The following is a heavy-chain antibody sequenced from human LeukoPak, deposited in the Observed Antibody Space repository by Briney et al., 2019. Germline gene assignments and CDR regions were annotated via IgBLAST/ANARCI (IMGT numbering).Heavy chain of an antibody. CDR2: IYYSGST. Sequence: SETLSLTCAVYGGSFSGYYWSWIRQPPGKGLEWIGYIYYSGSTNYNPSLKSRVTISVDTSKNPFSLKLSSVTAADTAVYYCAREAGGQQLVYAFDIWGQGTMVTVSS. CDR1: GGSFSGYY. J-gene: IGHJ3*02. V-gene: IGHV4-59*01. D-gene: IGHD6-13*01. CDR3: AREAGGQQLVYAFDI.